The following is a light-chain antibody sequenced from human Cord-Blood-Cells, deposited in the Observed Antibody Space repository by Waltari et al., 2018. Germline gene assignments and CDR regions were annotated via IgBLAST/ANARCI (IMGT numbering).Light chain of an antibody. Sequence: DIQMTQSPSSLSASVGDRVPTTCQASQDISNYLNWYQQKPGKAPKLLIYDASNLETGVPSRFSGSGSGTDFTFTISRLQPEDIATYYCQQYDNLPYTFGQGTKLEIK. J-gene: IGKJ2*01. CDR1: QDISNY. V-gene: IGKV1-33*01. CDR2: DAS. CDR3: QQYDNLPYT.